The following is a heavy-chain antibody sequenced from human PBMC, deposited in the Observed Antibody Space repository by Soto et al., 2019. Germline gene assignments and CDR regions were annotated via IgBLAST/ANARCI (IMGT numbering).Heavy chain of an antibody. CDR3: AKENGYSSSWFEFDY. J-gene: IGHJ4*02. CDR1: GGSMISYY. V-gene: IGHV4-59*12. D-gene: IGHD6-13*01. Sequence: PSETLSLTCTVSGGSMISYYWSWIRQPPGRGLEWIGFIYYAGSTKYNPSLNSRVTISVDTSKNQFSLTVTSVTAEDTAVYYCAKENGYSSSWFEFDYWGQGTLVTVSS. CDR2: IYYAGST.